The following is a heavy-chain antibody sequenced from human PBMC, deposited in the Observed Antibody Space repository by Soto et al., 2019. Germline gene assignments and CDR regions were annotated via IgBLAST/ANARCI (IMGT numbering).Heavy chain of an antibody. D-gene: IGHD4-17*01. CDR3: ARVKDYDWFDT. CDR2: IWYDGSNK. V-gene: IGHV3-33*01. Sequence: QVQLVESGGGVVQPWRSLRLYCAASGFTFSSYGMHCVRQAPGKGLEWVAVIWYDGSNKYCADSVKGRFTISRDNSKNTLYLQMNSLRAEDTAVYYCARVKDYDWFDTWGQGTRVTVSS. CDR1: GFTFSSYG. J-gene: IGHJ5*02.